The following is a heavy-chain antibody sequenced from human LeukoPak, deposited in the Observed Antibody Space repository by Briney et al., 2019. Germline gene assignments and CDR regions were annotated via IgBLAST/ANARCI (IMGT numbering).Heavy chain of an antibody. CDR2: ISYNDGST. V-gene: IGHV3-23*01. CDR1: GFTFSSYG. CDR3: AEDSPLLTI. J-gene: IGHJ3*02. Sequence: GGSLRLSCTASGFTFSSYGMSWVCQAPGKGLQWVSAISYNDGSTYYADSVKGRFTISRDNSKNTLYLQMNSLRAEDTATYYCAEDSPLLTIWGQGTMVTVSS.